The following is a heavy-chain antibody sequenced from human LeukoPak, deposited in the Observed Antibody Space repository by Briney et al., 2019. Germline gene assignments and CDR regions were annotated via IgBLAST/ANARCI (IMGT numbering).Heavy chain of an antibody. CDR1: GFTFSSYG. D-gene: IGHD2-2*01. CDR3: AKDNWAGLYCSSTSCYGFDY. Sequence: GGSLRLSCAASGFTFSSYGMHWVRQAPGKGLEWVAFIRYDGSNKYYTDSVKGRFTISRDNSKNTLYLQMNGLRAEDTAVYYCAKDNWAGLYCSSTSCYGFDYWGQGTLVTVSS. CDR2: IRYDGSNK. J-gene: IGHJ4*02. V-gene: IGHV3-30*02.